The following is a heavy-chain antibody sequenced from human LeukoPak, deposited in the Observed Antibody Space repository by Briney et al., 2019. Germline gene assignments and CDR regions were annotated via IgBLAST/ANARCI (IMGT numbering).Heavy chain of an antibody. CDR2: IYYSGST. D-gene: IGHD6-13*01. CDR1: GVSISSYY. J-gene: IGHJ3*02. Sequence: SETLSLTCTVSGVSISSYYWTWIRQPPGEGLELIGYIYYSGSTNYNPSLKSRVTISVDTSKNQFSLKLSSVTAADTAVYYCARALQPGVYAFDIWGQGTMVTVSS. V-gene: IGHV4-59*01. CDR3: ARALQPGVYAFDI.